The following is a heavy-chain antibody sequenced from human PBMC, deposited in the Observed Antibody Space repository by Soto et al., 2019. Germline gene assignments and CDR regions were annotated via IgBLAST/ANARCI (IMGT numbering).Heavy chain of an antibody. D-gene: IGHD1-26*01. CDR1: GDSMTKYY. J-gene: IGHJ4*02. CDR2: IWTSGST. V-gene: IGHV4-4*07. Sequence: QVQLQESGPGLVKPSETLSLTCTVSGDSMTKYYWSWIRQSAGKGLEWIGRIWTSGSTNYNPSLKSRVTMSIDTSNKPFSLSLKSVPAADTAVYYCARTVGAAYYFDFWGQGALVTVSS. CDR3: ARTVGAAYYFDF.